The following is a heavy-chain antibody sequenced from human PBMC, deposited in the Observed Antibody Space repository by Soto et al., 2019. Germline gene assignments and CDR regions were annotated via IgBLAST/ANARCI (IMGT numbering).Heavy chain of an antibody. CDR2: IIPILGIA. Sequence: QVQLVQSGAEVKKPGSSVKVSCKASGGTFSSYTISWVRQAPGQGLEWMGRIIPILGIANYAQKFQGRVTITADKSTSTAYMELSSLRSEDTAVYYCARVNGSGSYYRAYYYYGMDVWGQGTTVTVSS. D-gene: IGHD3-10*01. V-gene: IGHV1-69*02. J-gene: IGHJ6*02. CDR3: ARVNGSGSYYRAYYYYGMDV. CDR1: GGTFSSYT.